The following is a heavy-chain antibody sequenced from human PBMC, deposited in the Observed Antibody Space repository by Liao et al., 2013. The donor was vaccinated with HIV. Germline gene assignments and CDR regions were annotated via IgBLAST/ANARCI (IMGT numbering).Heavy chain of an antibody. CDR2: INHSGST. CDR3: ARDPKYYDILTGYLSLGAFDI. CDR1: GGSFSAYY. Sequence: QVQLQQWGAGLLKPSETLSLTCAVYGGSFSAYYWSWIRQPPGKGLEWIGEINHSGSTYYNPSLKSRVTISVDTSKNQFSLKLSSVTAADTAVYYCARDPKYYDILTGYLSLGAFDIWGQGTMVTVSS. J-gene: IGHJ3*02. D-gene: IGHD3-9*01. V-gene: IGHV4-34*01.